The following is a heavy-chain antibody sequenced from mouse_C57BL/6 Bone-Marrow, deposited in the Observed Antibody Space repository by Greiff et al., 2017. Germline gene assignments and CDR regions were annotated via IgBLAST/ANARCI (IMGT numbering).Heavy chain of an antibody. CDR2: IYPGGGYT. CDR1: GYTFTNYW. V-gene: IGHV1-63*01. Sequence: QVQLQQSGAELVRPGTSVKMSCKASGYTFTNYWIGWAKQRPGHGLEWIGDIYPGGGYTNYNEKFKGKSTLTADKSSRTSYMQFSSLTSEDSAIDYCARKLSYAMDYWGQGTSVTVSS. D-gene: IGHD1-1*01. J-gene: IGHJ4*01. CDR3: ARKLSYAMDY.